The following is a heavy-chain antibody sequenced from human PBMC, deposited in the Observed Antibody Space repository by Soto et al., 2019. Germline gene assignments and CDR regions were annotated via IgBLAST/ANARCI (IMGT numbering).Heavy chain of an antibody. V-gene: IGHV1-69*12. CDR1: GGTFSTYA. D-gene: IGHD5-18*01. CDR2: IIPMFGTA. Sequence: QVQLVQSGAEVKKPESSVKVSCKAPGGTFSTYAISWVRQAPGQGLEWMGGIIPMFGTATYAQRFQDRVTITADEYTNTVYMELSSLRSEDTAVYFCASGIQLWLRRINNGYSGWGQGTLVTVSS. J-gene: IGHJ4*02. CDR3: ASGIQLWLRRINNGYSG.